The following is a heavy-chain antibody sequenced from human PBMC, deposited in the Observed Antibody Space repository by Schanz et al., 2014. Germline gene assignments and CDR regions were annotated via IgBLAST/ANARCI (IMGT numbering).Heavy chain of an antibody. CDR1: GFSFSGFA. V-gene: IGHV3-30*04. D-gene: IGHD6-19*01. J-gene: IGHJ3*02. CDR2: VSHDGFTK. CDR3: ATDYSGGGCHI. Sequence: QVQLEESGGGVVQPGGSLRLSCVASGFSFSGFAVHWVRQAPGKGLEWVSIVSHDGFTKHYADSVRGRFTLSRDNSKNTVYLQMNSLRAEDTALYFYATDYSGGGCHIWGQGTMVTVSS.